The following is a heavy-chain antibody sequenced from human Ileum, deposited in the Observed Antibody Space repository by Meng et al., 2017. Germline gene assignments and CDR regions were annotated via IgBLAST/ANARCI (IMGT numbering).Heavy chain of an antibody. CDR2: MNLGGSP. CDR3: AHIFDS. Sequence: QVQLKGSGPGLVEPSGTLSLTCAVSGRSISSSDWWSWVRQPPGKGLEWIAEMNLGGSPNYNPSLKSRVTMLVDKSNDHLSLQLTSVTAADTAVYYCAHIFDSWGQGTLVTVSS. J-gene: IGHJ4*02. CDR1: GRSISSSDW. V-gene: IGHV4-4*02.